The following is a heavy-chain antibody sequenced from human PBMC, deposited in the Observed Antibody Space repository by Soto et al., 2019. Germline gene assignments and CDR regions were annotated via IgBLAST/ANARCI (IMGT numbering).Heavy chain of an antibody. CDR3: ARARSRQSDGDN. J-gene: IGHJ4*01. V-gene: IGHV1-2*02. CDR1: GYTFSDYI. D-gene: IGHD2-21*01. Sequence: QVNLVQSGTEVKKAGASVKVSCKAYGYTFSDYILQWVRQAPGQGLEWMGGINPNGGGTEFAQKFQDRITLTMDKSTTTVFMELIRLKSDVTAIYFCARARSRQSDGDNWGQGTLVSVSS. CDR2: INPNGGGT.